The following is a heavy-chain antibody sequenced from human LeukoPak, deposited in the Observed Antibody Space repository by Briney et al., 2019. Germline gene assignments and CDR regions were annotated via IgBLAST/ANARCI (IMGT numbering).Heavy chain of an antibody. CDR3: ARDPGSFLSGSGWLNWFEP. CDR1: GYTFTSYG. J-gene: IGHJ5*02. D-gene: IGHD6-19*01. Sequence: ASVTVSCKASGYTFTSYGISWVRQAPGQGLEWMGWISAYNGNTNYAQKLQGRVTMTTDTSTSTAYMELRSLRSDDTAVYYCARDPGSFLSGSGWLNWFEPWGQGTLVTVSS. CDR2: ISAYNGNT. V-gene: IGHV1-18*01.